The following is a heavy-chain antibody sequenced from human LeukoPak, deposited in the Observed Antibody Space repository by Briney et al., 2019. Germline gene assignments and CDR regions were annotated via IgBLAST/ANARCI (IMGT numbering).Heavy chain of an antibody. V-gene: IGHV3-23*01. CDR3: AKAVVSGRSFDY. D-gene: IGHD6-19*01. CDR1: GFTFSTYA. CDR2: VSGGGGFT. Sequence: GGSLRLSCAASGFTFSTYAMTWVRQAPGKGLEWVSGVSGGGGFTYYADSVKGRFTISRDNSRNTLYLQMNSLRAEDTAIYYYAKAVVSGRSFDYWGQGTLVTVSS. J-gene: IGHJ4*02.